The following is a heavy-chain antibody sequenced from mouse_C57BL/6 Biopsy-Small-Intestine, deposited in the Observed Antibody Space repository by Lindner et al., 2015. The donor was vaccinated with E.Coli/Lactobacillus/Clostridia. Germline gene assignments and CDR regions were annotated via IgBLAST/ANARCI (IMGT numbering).Heavy chain of an antibody. Sequence: VQLQESGPELVKPGASVKMSCKASGYTFTNYVMHWVKQEPGQGLEWIGYINPYNDNTKYNEEFKGKATLTSDKSSSTAYMELSSLTSEDSAVYYCARRAYHSNVFDVWGAGTTVTVSS. CDR2: INPYNDNT. CDR1: GYTFTNYV. CDR3: ARRAYHSNVFDV. J-gene: IGHJ1*01. V-gene: IGHV1-14*01. D-gene: IGHD2-5*01.